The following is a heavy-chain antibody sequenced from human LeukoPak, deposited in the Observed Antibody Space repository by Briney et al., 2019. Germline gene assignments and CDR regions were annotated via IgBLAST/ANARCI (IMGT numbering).Heavy chain of an antibody. Sequence: GGSLRLCCAVSGFTFSSYSMNWVRQARGKGLEWVSSIRSSSSYTYYADSVKGRFTISRDNAKNSLYLQMNSLTAEDTAVYYCARAKDDFCDYWGQGTLVTVSS. CDR2: IRSSSSYT. CDR1: GFTFSSYS. V-gene: IGHV3-21*01. CDR3: ARAKDDFCDY. J-gene: IGHJ4*02. D-gene: IGHD3/OR15-3a*01.